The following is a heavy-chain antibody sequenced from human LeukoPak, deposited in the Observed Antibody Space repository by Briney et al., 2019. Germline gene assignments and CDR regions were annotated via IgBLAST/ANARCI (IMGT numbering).Heavy chain of an antibody. J-gene: IGHJ4*02. V-gene: IGHV1-18*01. Sequence: ASVKVSCKASGYTFTSYGISWVRQAPGQGLEWMGWISAYNGNTNYAQKLQGRVTMTTDTSTSTAYMELRSLRSDDTAVYYCARDGSEYDILTGYPKDYWGQGTLVTDSS. CDR2: ISAYNGNT. D-gene: IGHD3-9*01. CDR1: GYTFTSYG. CDR3: ARDGSEYDILTGYPKDY.